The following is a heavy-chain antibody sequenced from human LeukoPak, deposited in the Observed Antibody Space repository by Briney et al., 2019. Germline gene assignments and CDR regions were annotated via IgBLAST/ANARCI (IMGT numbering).Heavy chain of an antibody. Sequence: SETLSLTCTVSGGSISSYYWSWIRQPPGKGLEWIGYIYYSGSTNYNPSLKSRVTISVDTSKNQFSLKLSSVTAADTAVYYCAREADYDFRSGYYVFDYWGQGTLVTVSS. J-gene: IGHJ4*02. CDR2: IYYSGST. V-gene: IGHV4-59*12. D-gene: IGHD3-3*01. CDR1: GGSISSYY. CDR3: AREADYDFRSGYYVFDY.